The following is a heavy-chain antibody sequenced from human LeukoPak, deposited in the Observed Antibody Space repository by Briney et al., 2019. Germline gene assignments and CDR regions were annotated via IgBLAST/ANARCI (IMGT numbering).Heavy chain of an antibody. J-gene: IGHJ4*02. CDR3: AREPPGTSGCDY. Sequence: GASVKVSCKASGYTFTGYYMHWVRQAPGQGLEWMGWMYANSDDTQSAQKFQGRVTMTRDTSISTAYMELSRLTSDDTAMYYCAREPPGTSGCDYWGQGTLVTVSS. D-gene: IGHD5-12*01. V-gene: IGHV1-2*02. CDR1: GYTFTGYY. CDR2: MYANSDDT.